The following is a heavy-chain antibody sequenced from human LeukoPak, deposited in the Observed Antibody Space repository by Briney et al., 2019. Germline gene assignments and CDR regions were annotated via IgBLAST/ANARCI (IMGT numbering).Heavy chain of an antibody. J-gene: IGHJ6*04. V-gene: IGHV4-34*01. D-gene: IGHD3-10*01. CDR1: GGSFSGYY. CDR3: AGFRSTYYYGSGSYSSGMDV. Sequence: SETLSLTCAVYGGSFSGYYWSWIRQPPGKGLEWIGEINHSGSTNYNPSLKSRVTISVDTSKNQFSLKLSSVTAADTAVYYCAGFRSTYYYGSGSYSSGMDVWGKGTTVTVSS. CDR2: INHSGST.